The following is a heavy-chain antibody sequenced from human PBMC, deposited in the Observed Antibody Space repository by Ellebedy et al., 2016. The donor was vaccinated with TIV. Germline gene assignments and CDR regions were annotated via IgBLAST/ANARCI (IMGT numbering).Heavy chain of an antibody. D-gene: IGHD6-13*01. CDR3: ARQVRDSSSWLMFDP. Sequence: GESLKISXKGSGYSFTSYWIGWVRQMPGKGLEWMGIIYPGDSDTRYSPSFQGQVTISADKSISTAYLQWSSLKASDTAMYYCARQVRDSSSWLMFDPWGQGTLVTVSS. J-gene: IGHJ5*02. V-gene: IGHV5-51*01. CDR2: IYPGDSDT. CDR1: GYSFTSYW.